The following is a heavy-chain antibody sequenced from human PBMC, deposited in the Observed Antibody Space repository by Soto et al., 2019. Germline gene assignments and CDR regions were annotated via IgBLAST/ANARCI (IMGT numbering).Heavy chain of an antibody. J-gene: IGHJ4*02. CDR1: GYTFTSYD. D-gene: IGHD3-10*01. V-gene: IGHV1-8*01. CDR3: ARGITMVRGVIGY. CDR2: MNPNSGNT. Sequence: ASVKVSCKASGYTFTSYDINWVRQATGQGLEWMGWMNPNSGNTGYAQKFQGGVTMTRNTSISTAYMELSSLRSEDTAVYYCARGITMVRGVIGYWGQGTLVTVSS.